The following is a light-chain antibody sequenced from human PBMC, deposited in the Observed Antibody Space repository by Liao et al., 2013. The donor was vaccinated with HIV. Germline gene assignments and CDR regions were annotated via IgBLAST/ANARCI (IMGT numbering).Light chain of an antibody. V-gene: IGLV3-10*01. CDR3: YSTHYSNDYRV. J-gene: IGLJ2*01. CDR2: EDA. CDR1: SLAKKF. Sequence: SYELTQPPSVSVSPGQTARITCSGDSLAKKFAYWYQQKSGQAPVLVISEDAKRPSGISGRFSGSSAGTVATLTISGAQVDDEADYYCYSTHYSNDYRVFGGGTKLIVL.